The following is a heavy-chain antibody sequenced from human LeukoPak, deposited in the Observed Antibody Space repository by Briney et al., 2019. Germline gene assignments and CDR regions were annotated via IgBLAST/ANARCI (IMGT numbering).Heavy chain of an antibody. J-gene: IGHJ4*02. CDR3: ARDQNFYDSSGATYYFDY. D-gene: IGHD3-22*01. CDR2: IWYDGSNK. V-gene: IGHV3-33*01. CDR1: GFTFSSYG. Sequence: GGSLRLSCAASGFTFSSYGMHWVRQAPGKGLEWVAVIWYDGSNKYYADSVKGRFTIPRDNSKNTLYLQMNSLRAEDTAVYYCARDQNFYDSSGATYYFDYWGQGTLVTVSS.